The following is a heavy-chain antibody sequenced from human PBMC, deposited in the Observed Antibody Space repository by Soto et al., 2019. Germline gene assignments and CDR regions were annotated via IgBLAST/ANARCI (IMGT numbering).Heavy chain of an antibody. D-gene: IGHD1-1*01. CDR1: GFSLSTSGVA. Sequence: QITLKESGPTLVTPTQTLTLSCTFSGFSLSTSGVAVGWIRQPPGKALEWLALIYWDDDKRYSPSLKSRLTITKDTSKNQVVLTMTNIDPVDTATYYCAHRPPERGLATFDPWGQGTLVTVSS. V-gene: IGHV2-5*02. CDR2: IYWDDDK. CDR3: AHRPPERGLATFDP. J-gene: IGHJ5*02.